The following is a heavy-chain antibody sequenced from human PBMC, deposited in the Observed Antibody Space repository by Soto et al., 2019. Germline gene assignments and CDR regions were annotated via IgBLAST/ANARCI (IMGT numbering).Heavy chain of an antibody. CDR1: GFTFSSYA. V-gene: IGHV3-30-3*01. J-gene: IGHJ4*02. CDR3: ARGPRRYCSSTSCYYFDY. D-gene: IGHD2-2*01. Sequence: QVQLVESGGCVVQPGRSLRLSCAASGFTFSSYAMHWVSQAPGKGMEWVAVISYDGSNKYYADSVKGRFTISRDNSKNTLYLQMNRLRAEDTAVYYCARGPRRYCSSTSCYYFDYWGQGTLVTVSS. CDR2: ISYDGSNK.